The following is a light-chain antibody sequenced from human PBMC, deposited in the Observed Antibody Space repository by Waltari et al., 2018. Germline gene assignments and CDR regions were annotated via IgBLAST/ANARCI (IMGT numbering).Light chain of an antibody. CDR3: CSYTTSSTLV. Sequence: QSAPTQPPPVSGSPGQSVTIPCTGTSSDVGGYKSVSWYQRHPGKAPKLIIYGVGNRPSGVSDRFSGSKSGNTASLTISGLQAEDEADYYCCSYTTSSTLVFGGGTRLTVL. J-gene: IGLJ2*01. CDR1: SSDVGGYKS. V-gene: IGLV2-14*03. CDR2: GVG.